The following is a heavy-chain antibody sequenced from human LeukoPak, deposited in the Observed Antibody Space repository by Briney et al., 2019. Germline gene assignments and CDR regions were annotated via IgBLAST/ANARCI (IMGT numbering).Heavy chain of an antibody. CDR1: GXTFRNYW. J-gene: IGHJ5*02. CDR3: VRGSGWFDP. CDR2: VKHDGSEE. V-gene: IGHV3-7*04. Sequence: GGSLRLSCVGSGXTFRNYWMSWVRQAPGKGLEWVAKVKHDGSEEYYVDSAKGRFTISRDNAKNSLYLQMNSLRAEDTAIYYCVRGSGWFDPWGQGTLVTVSS.